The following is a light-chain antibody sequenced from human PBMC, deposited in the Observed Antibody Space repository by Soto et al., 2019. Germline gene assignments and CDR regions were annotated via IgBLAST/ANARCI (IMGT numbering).Light chain of an antibody. CDR3: GTWDSDLSAEV. Sequence: QSVLTQPPSASGSPGQSVAISCTGTSSDVGGYNYVSWYQQHPGKAPKLMIYEVNKRPSGVPDRFSGSKSGNTASLTVSGLQAEDEADYYCGTWDSDLSAEVFGGGTKLTVL. V-gene: IGLV2-8*01. CDR2: EVN. J-gene: IGLJ3*02. CDR1: SSDVGGYNY.